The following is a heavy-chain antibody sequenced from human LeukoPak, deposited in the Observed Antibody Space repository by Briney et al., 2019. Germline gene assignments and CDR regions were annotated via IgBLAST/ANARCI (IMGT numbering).Heavy chain of an antibody. Sequence: GESLKISCKGSGYSFTSYWISWVRQMPGKGLEWMGRIDPSDSYTNYSPSFQGHVTFSTDTSISTAFLQWSSLKASDTAMYYCARHFSFDYYGLDVWGQGTTVTVSS. V-gene: IGHV5-10-1*01. D-gene: IGHD3-3*02. CDR2: IDPSDSYT. J-gene: IGHJ6*02. CDR1: GYSFTSYW. CDR3: ARHFSFDYYGLDV.